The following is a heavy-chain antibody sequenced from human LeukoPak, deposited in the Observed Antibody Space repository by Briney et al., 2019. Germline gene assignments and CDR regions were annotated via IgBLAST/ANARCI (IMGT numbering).Heavy chain of an antibody. D-gene: IGHD2-8*02. Sequence: PGGSLRLSCAASGFTFTTYWMSWIRQAAGKGLEWVANINQDGTDKYYVDSVKGRFTFSRDNAQNSLYLQMSSLRVEDTAVYYCVTYSTGLYKGLEFWGQGTQVTVSS. CDR3: VTYSTGLYKGLEF. J-gene: IGHJ4*02. CDR2: INQDGTDK. CDR1: GFTFTTYW. V-gene: IGHV3-7*03.